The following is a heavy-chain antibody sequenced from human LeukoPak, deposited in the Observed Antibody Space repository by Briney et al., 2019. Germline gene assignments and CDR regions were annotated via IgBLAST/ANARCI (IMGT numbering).Heavy chain of an antibody. D-gene: IGHD2-21*02. CDR2: VSGAGGNT. CDR1: GFTFSSYA. V-gene: IGHV3-23*01. J-gene: IGHJ5*02. Sequence: GGSLRLSCAASGFTFSSYAMSWVRQAPGKGLEWVSGVSGAGGNTYYADSVKGRFTISRDNSRNTLYLQMHSLRAEDTAVYYCAKESYCGGDCSSAGNWFDPWGQGTLVTVYS. CDR3: AKESYCGGDCSSAGNWFDP.